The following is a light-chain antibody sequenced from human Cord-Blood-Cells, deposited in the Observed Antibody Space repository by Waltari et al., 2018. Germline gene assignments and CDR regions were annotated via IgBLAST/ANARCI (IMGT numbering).Light chain of an antibody. CDR2: EGS. CDR1: SSDVGSYNL. CDR3: CSYAGSSTWV. J-gene: IGLJ3*02. V-gene: IGLV2-23*01. Sequence: QSALTQPASVSGSPGQSITISCTGTSSDVGSYNLLSWYQQHPDNAPKLMYYEGSKRHSGVSNRFSGSKYGTTASLTISGLQAEDEADYYCCSYAGSSTWVFGGGTKLTVL.